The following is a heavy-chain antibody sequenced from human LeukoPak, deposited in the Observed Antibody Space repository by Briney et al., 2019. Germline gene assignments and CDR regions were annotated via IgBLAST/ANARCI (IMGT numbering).Heavy chain of an antibody. CDR1: GFTFSNAW. D-gene: IGHD1-26*01. Sequence: GGSLRLSCAASGFTFSNAWMSWVRQAPGKGLEWVGRIKSKTDGGTTDYAAPVKGRFTISRDDSKNTLYLQMNSLKTEDTAVYYCTTDLISVWAHSGSYYIDYWGQGTLVTVSS. J-gene: IGHJ4*02. CDR3: TTDLISVWAHSGSYYIDY. CDR2: IKSKTDGGTT. V-gene: IGHV3-15*01.